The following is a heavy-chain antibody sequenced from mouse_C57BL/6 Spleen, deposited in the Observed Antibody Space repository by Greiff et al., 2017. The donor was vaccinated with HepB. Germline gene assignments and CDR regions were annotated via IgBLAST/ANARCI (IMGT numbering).Heavy chain of an antibody. Sequence: DVQLQQSGPELVKPGASVKISCKASGYTFTDYSMNWVKQSHGKSLEWIGDINPNNGGTSYNQKFKGKATLTVDKSSSTAYMELRSLTSEDSAVYYCARWSTYFGYWGQGTTLTVAS. D-gene: IGHD5-1*01. CDR3: ARWSTYFGY. V-gene: IGHV1-26*01. CDR1: GYTFTDYS. J-gene: IGHJ2*01. CDR2: INPNNGGT.